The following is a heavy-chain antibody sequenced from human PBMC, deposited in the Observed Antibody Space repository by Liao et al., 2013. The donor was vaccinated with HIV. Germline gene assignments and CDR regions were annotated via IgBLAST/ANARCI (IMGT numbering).Heavy chain of an antibody. V-gene: IGHV4-4*07. Sequence: QVLLQESGPRLVRSSGTLSLTCSVSGVSMSGYYWNWIRQPAGKRLEWIGRISATGSAIYNPSLRSRVTMSLDASKNQFSLNLNLMTAADTAVYFCARGVPPDLWGQGTLVAVSS. CDR1: GVSMSGYY. J-gene: IGHJ5*02. CDR2: ISATGSA. CDR3: ARGVPPDL. D-gene: IGHD5/OR15-5a*01.